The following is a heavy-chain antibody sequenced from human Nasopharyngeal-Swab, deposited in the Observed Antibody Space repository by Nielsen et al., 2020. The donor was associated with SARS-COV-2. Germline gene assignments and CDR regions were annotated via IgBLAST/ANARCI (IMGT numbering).Heavy chain of an antibody. CDR1: GFTFNNYN. D-gene: IGHD3-3*01. J-gene: IGHJ6*02. CDR2: ISSSSSYI. CDR3: ARDGLDYDFWSAYCMDF. Sequence: GGSLRLSCAASGFTFNNYNFNWVRQAPGQGLEWVSSISSSSSYIYYADSVKGRFTISRDNAKNSLYLQMNSLRAEDTAVYYCARDGLDYDFWSAYCMDFWGQGTTVTVSS. V-gene: IGHV3-21*01.